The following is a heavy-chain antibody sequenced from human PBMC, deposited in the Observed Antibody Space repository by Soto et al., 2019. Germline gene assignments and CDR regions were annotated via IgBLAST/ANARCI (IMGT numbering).Heavy chain of an antibody. V-gene: IGHV1-69*01. J-gene: IGHJ4*02. Sequence: VQLVQSGAEVKKPGSSVKVSCMASGGTFNTFAISWVRQAPGQGLESMGGVITMFGTAHYAQKIQGRVTITADESTRTVYMEMSSLRSEDRAVYYCARFSPPRGYFAYWGQGTLVTVSS. D-gene: IGHD3-16*01. CDR2: VITMFGTA. CDR3: ARFSPPRGYFAY. CDR1: GGTFNTFA.